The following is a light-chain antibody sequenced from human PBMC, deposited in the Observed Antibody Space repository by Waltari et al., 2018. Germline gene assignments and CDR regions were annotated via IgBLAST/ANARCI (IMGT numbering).Light chain of an antibody. Sequence: QSEMSQPPSVSGTPGQTVTISCSGRSSNVGSNVVNWYQQLPGTAPKLLIYRNEQRPSGVPERFSGSKSGTSASLAISGLQSEDEADYYCAAWDDSLNGRWVFGAGTKLTVL. V-gene: IGLV1-44*01. CDR1: SSNVGSNV. CDR3: AAWDDSLNGRWV. J-gene: IGLJ2*01. CDR2: RNE.